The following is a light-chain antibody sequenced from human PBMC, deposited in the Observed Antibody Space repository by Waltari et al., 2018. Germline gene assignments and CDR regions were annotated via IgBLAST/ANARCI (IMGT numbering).Light chain of an antibody. CDR2: AAS. V-gene: IGKV1-39*01. J-gene: IGKJ4*01. CDR3: QQSYSTPT. Sequence: DIQMTQSPSSLSASVGDRVTITCRESQSISSYLNWYQQKPGKAPKLLIYAASSLQSGVPSRFSGSGSGTDFTLTISSLQPEDFATYYCQQSYSTPTFGGGTKVEI. CDR1: QSISSY.